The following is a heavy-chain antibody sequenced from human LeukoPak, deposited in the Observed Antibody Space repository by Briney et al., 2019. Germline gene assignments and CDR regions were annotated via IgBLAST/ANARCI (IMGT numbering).Heavy chain of an antibody. CDR2: ISGGGGRT. CDR1: GFTFNTYA. D-gene: IGHD3-3*01. J-gene: IGHJ3*02. CDR3: AKEITYYDVWSVYVPHDAFDI. V-gene: IGHV3-23*01. Sequence: PGGSLRLSCAASGFTFNTYAMSWVRQAPGKGLEWVSAISGGGGRTYYGDSVKGRFTISRDNSKNTLYLQMKSLRVDDTAVYYCAKEITYYDVWSVYVPHDAFDIGGQGTMVTVSS.